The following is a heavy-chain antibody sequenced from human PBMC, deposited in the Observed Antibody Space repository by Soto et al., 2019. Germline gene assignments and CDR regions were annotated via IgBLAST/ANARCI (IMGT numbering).Heavy chain of an antibody. J-gene: IGHJ6*02. Sequence: EVQLLESWGGLAQPEGSLRLSCAASGFTFSTYVMTWVRQAPGKGLEWVSTISGSGGSTYYADSVKGRFTISRDNSKNTLYLQMKSLRAEDTAVYYCAKGGYCSTTSCYLPYNYYGMDVWGQGTTITVSS. D-gene: IGHD2-2*01. CDR2: ISGSGGST. CDR3: AKGGYCSTTSCYLPYNYYGMDV. V-gene: IGHV3-23*01. CDR1: GFTFSTYV.